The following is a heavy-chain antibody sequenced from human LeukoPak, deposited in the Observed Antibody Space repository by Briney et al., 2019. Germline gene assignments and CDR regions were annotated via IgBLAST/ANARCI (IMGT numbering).Heavy chain of an antibody. CDR3: ARHVQQLDAFDI. CDR2: IYYSGST. CDR1: GGSTSSSSYY. Sequence: SETLSLTCTVSGGSTSSSSYYWGWIRQPPGKGLEWIGSIYYSGSTYYNPSLKSRVTISVDTSKNQFSLKLSSVTAADTAVYYCARHVQQLDAFDIWGQGTMVTVSS. V-gene: IGHV4-39*01. D-gene: IGHD6-13*01. J-gene: IGHJ3*02.